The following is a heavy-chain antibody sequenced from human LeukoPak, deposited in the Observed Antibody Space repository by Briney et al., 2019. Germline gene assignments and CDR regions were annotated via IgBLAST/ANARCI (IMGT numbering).Heavy chain of an antibody. CDR1: GGSISSGGYY. D-gene: IGHD3-9*01. Sequence: SETLSLTCTVSGGSISSGGYYWSWIRQHPGKGLEWIGYIYYSGSTYYNPSLKSRVTISVDTSKNQFSLKLSSVTAADTAVYYCARIGAAPNYDILTGPSDYWGQGTLVTVSS. J-gene: IGHJ4*02. CDR2: IYYSGST. V-gene: IGHV4-31*03. CDR3: ARIGAAPNYDILTGPSDY.